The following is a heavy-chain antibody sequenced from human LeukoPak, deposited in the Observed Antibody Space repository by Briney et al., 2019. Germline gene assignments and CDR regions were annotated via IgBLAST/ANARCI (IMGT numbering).Heavy chain of an antibody. CDR2: INPNSGYT. V-gene: IGHV1-2*02. Sequence: GASVKVSCKASGYTFTGYYIHWVRQAPGQGLEWMGYINPNSGYTNYAQKFQDRVTVTRDTSISTAYMELSRLRSDDTAVYYCAGEEANTRIHFDYWGQGTLVTVSS. CDR1: GYTFTGYY. CDR3: AGEEANTRIHFDY. D-gene: IGHD3-22*01. J-gene: IGHJ4*02.